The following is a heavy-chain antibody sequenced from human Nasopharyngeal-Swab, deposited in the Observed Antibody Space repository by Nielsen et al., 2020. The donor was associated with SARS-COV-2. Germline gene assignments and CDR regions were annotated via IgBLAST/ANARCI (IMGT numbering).Heavy chain of an antibody. Sequence: GGSLRLSCAASGFTFSSYGMHWVRQAPGKGLEWVAVISYDGGNKYYADSVKGRFTISRDNSKNTLYLQMNSLRAEDTAVYYCAKDRGWTYSSGWNYFDYWGQGTLVTVSS. V-gene: IGHV3-30*18. J-gene: IGHJ4*02. CDR2: ISYDGGNK. D-gene: IGHD6-19*01. CDR1: GFTFSSYG. CDR3: AKDRGWTYSSGWNYFDY.